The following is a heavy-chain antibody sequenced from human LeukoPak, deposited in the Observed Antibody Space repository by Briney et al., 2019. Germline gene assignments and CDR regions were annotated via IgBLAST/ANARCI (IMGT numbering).Heavy chain of an antibody. V-gene: IGHV4-59*01. D-gene: IGHD1-20*01. Sequence: SETLSLTCSVSGGSISSYSWSWIRQPPGKGLEWIGYINYSGSTNYNPSLKSRVTISVDTSKNQFPVKLSSVTAADTAVYYCARVRRITGTTDFDYWGQGTLVTVSS. CDR1: GGSISSYS. CDR3: ARVRRITGTTDFDY. CDR2: INYSGST. J-gene: IGHJ4*02.